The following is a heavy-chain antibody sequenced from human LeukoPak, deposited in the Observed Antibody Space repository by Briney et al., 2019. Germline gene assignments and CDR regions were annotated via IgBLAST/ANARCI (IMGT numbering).Heavy chain of an antibody. D-gene: IGHD3-3*01. Sequence: GGSLRLSCAASGFTFSSYSMNWVRQAPGKGLEWVSYISSSSSTINYADSVKGRFTISRDNAKNSLYLQMNSLRAEDTAVYYCARDLRYDFWSGYAPSDYWGQGTLVTVSS. CDR3: ARDLRYDFWSGYAPSDY. V-gene: IGHV3-48*01. J-gene: IGHJ4*02. CDR2: ISSSSSTI. CDR1: GFTFSSYS.